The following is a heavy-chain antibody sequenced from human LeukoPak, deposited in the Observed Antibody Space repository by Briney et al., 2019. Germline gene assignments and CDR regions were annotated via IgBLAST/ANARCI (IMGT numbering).Heavy chain of an antibody. J-gene: IGHJ4*02. CDR1: GGSISSSSYY. CDR2: IYYSGST. D-gene: IGHD6-13*01. CDR3: RSSPASFDY. V-gene: IGHV4-39*07. Sequence: PSETLSLACTVSGGSISSSSYYWGWIRQPPGKGLEWIGSIYYSGSTYYNPSLKSRVTISVDTSKNQFSLKLSSVTAADTAVYYCRSSPASFDYWGQGTLVTVSS.